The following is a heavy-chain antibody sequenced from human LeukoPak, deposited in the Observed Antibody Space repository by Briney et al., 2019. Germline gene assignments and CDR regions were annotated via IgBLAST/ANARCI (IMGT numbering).Heavy chain of an antibody. J-gene: IGHJ4*02. CDR3: AKDLGYSYGFPIDY. CDR2: ISGSGGST. V-gene: IGHV3-23*01. D-gene: IGHD5-18*01. Sequence: GGSLRLSCAASGFTFSSYAMSWVRQAPGKGLEWVSAISGSGGSTYYADSVKGRFTISRDNSKNTLYLQMNSLRAEDTAVYYCAKDLGYSYGFPIDYWGQGTPVTVSS. CDR1: GFTFSSYA.